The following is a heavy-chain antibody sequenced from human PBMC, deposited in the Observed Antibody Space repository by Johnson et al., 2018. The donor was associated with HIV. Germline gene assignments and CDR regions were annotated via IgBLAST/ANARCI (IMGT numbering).Heavy chain of an antibody. Sequence: QVQLVESGGDLIKPGGSLRLSCATSNFTFKDYYMNWIRQAPGKGLEWVSGINWSGGGTAYADSVKGRFTVSSDNAKNSLYLQMNSLRAEDTALYYCARATYYYDTSGYLIRPRAFDIWGQGTVVTVSS. CDR3: ARATYYYDTSGYLIRPRAFDI. CDR1: NFTFKDYY. CDR2: INWSGGGT. D-gene: IGHD3-22*01. V-gene: IGHV3-11*01. J-gene: IGHJ3*02.